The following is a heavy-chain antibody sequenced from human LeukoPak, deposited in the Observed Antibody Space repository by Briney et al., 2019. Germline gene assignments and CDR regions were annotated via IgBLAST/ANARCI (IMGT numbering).Heavy chain of an antibody. CDR3: ARSPGQCSGGSCATGY. Sequence: GGSLRLSCAASGFTFNSYAVSWVRQAPGKGLVWVSRINGDGSSTNYADSVKGRFTISRDNAKNTLYLQMNSLRAEDTAVYYCARSPGQCSGGSCATGYWGQGTLVTVSS. J-gene: IGHJ4*02. CDR2: INGDGSST. V-gene: IGHV3-74*01. CDR1: GFTFNSYA. D-gene: IGHD2-15*01.